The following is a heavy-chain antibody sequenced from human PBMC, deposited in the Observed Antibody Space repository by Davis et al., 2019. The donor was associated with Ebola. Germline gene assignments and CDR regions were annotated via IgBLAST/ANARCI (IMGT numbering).Heavy chain of an antibody. V-gene: IGHV3-21*01. CDR3: AREFNPAYFDY. CDR2: ISSSSSYI. Sequence: GSLRLSCAASGFTFSSYSMNWVRQAPGKGLEWVSSISSSSSYIYYADSVKGRFTISRDNAKNSLYLQMNSLRAEDTAVYYCAREFNPAYFDYWGQGTLVTVSS. CDR1: GFTFSSYS. J-gene: IGHJ4*02.